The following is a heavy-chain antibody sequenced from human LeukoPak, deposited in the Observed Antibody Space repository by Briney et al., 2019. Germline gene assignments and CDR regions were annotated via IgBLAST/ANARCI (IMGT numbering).Heavy chain of an antibody. D-gene: IGHD6-13*01. CDR3: AREGSSWYGGSFDY. V-gene: IGHV4-4*07. J-gene: IGHJ4*02. CDR1: TDSMTYIF. Sequence: PSETLSLTCNFSTDSMTYIFWSWIRQPAGKGLEWIGRIYSSGSAHYNPSLKSRVTMSVDTSKNQFSLNLSSVTAADTAVYYCAREGSSWYGGSFDYWGQGTLVTVSS. CDR2: IYSSGSA.